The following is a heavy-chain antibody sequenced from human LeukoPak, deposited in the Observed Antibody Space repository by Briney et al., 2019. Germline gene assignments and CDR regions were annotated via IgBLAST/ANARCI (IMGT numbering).Heavy chain of an antibody. CDR1: GFTFSSYS. J-gene: IGHJ3*02. Sequence: GGSLRLSCAASGFTFSSYSMNWVRQAPGKGLEGVSSISSSSSYIYYADSVKGRFTISRDNAKNSLYLQMNSLRAEDTAVYYCASPGGRGCSSTSCAGYAFDIWGQGTMVTVSS. V-gene: IGHV3-21*01. CDR3: ASPGGRGCSSTSCAGYAFDI. CDR2: ISSSSSYI. D-gene: IGHD2-2*01.